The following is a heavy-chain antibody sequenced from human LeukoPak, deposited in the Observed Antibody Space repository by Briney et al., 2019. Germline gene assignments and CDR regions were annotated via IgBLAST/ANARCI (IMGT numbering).Heavy chain of an antibody. CDR1: GFTFSNYW. J-gene: IGHJ2*01. Sequence: GGCLRLSCAASGFTFSNYWMNWVRQAPGKGLEWVANVKEDGSEKYYVASVKGRFTISRDNAKNSLYLQMNSLRAEDTAVYYCATRYFDLWGRGTLVTVSS. CDR2: VKEDGSEK. V-gene: IGHV3-7*01. CDR3: ATRYFDL.